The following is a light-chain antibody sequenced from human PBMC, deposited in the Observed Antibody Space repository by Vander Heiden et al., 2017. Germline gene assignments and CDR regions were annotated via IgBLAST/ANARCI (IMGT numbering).Light chain of an antibody. V-gene: IGKV1-39*01. J-gene: IGKJ4*02. Sequence: DIQMTQSPSSLSASVGDRVTITCRASQSISSYLNWYQQKPGKAPKLLIYAASSLQSGVPTRVSGSGSGTEFTLTISSLKPEDGATYYCQQSYSTLPLTFGGGTKVEIK. CDR1: QSISSY. CDR3: QQSYSTLPLT. CDR2: AAS.